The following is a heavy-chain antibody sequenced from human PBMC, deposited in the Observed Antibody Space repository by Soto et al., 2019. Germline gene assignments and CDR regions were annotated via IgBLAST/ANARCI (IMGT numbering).Heavy chain of an antibody. CDR2: ISGSGGST. D-gene: IGHD4-17*01. CDR3: AKDLLQFYGDKTKAHAVTLPGIDY. V-gene: IGHV3-23*01. Sequence: PGGSLRLSCAASGFTFSSYAMSWVRQAPGKGLEWVSAISGSGGSTYYADTVKGRFTISRDNTKNTLYLQMNSLRADDSAVYYCAKDLLQFYGDKTKAHAVTLPGIDYWGQGTLVTVS. J-gene: IGHJ4*02. CDR1: GFTFSSYA.